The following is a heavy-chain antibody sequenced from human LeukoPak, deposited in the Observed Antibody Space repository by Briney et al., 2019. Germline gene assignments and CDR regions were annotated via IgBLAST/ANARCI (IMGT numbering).Heavy chain of an antibody. V-gene: IGHV3-53*01. D-gene: IGHD4/OR15-4a*01. CDR2: IYSDNT. Sequence: PGGSLRLSCTVSGFTVSSNSMSRVRQAPGKGLEWVSFIYSDNTHYSDSVKDRFTISRDNSKNTLYLQMNSLRAEDTAVYYCARRAGAYSHPYDYWGQGTLVTVSS. CDR3: ARRAGAYSHPYDY. CDR1: GFTVSSNS. J-gene: IGHJ4*02.